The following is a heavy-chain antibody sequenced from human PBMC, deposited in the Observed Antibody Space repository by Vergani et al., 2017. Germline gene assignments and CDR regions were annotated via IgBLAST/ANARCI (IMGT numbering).Heavy chain of an antibody. D-gene: IGHD6-25*01. J-gene: IGHJ6*03. CDR3: ARVDTQVPATSHFYYMDV. Sequence: QVHLQESGPGVVKPSQTLSLPCTVSGGSISSGSYYWSWLPQGPGKGLVWIGYVFYSGTAYDNPSLRSRLTISVDTSQNQFSLKLRSVTAADTAVYYCARVDTQVPATSHFYYMDVWGKGTTVVVSS. CDR1: GGSISSGSYY. CDR2: VFYSGTA. V-gene: IGHV4-31*03.